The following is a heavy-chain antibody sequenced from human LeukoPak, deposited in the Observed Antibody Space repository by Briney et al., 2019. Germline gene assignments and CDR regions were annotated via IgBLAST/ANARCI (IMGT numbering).Heavy chain of an antibody. D-gene: IGHD3-10*01. CDR1: GFTFSSYS. V-gene: IGHV3-48*04. CDR2: ISSSSSTI. CDR3: ASDPHPYGSGNFDY. J-gene: IGHJ4*02. Sequence: GGSLRLSCAASGFTFSSYSMNWVRQAPGKGLEWVSYISSSSSTIYYADSVKGRFTISRDNAKNSLYLQMNSLRAEDTAVYYCASDPHPYGSGNFDYWGQGTLVTVSS.